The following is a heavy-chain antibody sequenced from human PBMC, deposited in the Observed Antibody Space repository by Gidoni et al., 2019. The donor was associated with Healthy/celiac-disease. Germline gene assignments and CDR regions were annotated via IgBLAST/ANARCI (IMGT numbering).Heavy chain of an antibody. Sequence: EVQLLESVGGLVQPGWSLRLSCAASGFTFSSYAMSWVRQAPGKVLEWVTVSSGSVGRIHYADAVKGRLTIYRDNSKNTLYLQMISRRDDDMAVYYCAKDRKGGEYDLWSGYIGYWYVDLWGRGTLVTVSS. CDR3: AKDRKGGEYDLWSGYIGYWYVDL. D-gene: IGHD3-3*01. V-gene: IGHV3-23*01. CDR1: GFTFSSYA. J-gene: IGHJ2*01. CDR2: SSGSVGRI.